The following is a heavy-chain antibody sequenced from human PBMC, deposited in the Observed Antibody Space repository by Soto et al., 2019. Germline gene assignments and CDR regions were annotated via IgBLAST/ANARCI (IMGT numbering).Heavy chain of an antibody. CDR1: GFTFGSYS. Sequence: EVQLVESGGGLVQPGGSLRLSCAASGFTFGSYSMNWVRQAPGKGLEWVSFILSSSGVIYYADSVKGRFTISRDNAKNSLYLQMNSLRAEDTAVYYCARDVRATLVATAMPYYMDVWGKGTTVTVSS. J-gene: IGHJ6*03. D-gene: IGHD2-21*02. CDR3: ARDVRATLVATAMPYYMDV. CDR2: ILSSSGVI. V-gene: IGHV3-48*01.